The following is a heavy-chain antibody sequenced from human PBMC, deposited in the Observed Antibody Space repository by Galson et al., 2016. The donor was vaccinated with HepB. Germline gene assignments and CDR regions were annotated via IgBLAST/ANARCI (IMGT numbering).Heavy chain of an antibody. D-gene: IGHD4-23*01. J-gene: IGHJ5*01. CDR1: EFTVSSNY. CDR3: ARGPNSDS. V-gene: IGHV3-66*01. Sequence: SLRLSCAASEFTVSSNYMAWVRQAPGKGLEWVSIIYSGGDTYYAHSGKGRFTISRDNSKNTVSLQMDSLRVEDTAVYFCARGPNSDSWGQGALVTVSS. CDR2: IYSGGDT.